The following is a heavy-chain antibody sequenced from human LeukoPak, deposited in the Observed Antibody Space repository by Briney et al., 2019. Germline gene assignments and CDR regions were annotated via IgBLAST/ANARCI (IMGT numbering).Heavy chain of an antibody. CDR1: GFTVSSNY. V-gene: IGHV3-66*01. CDR2: IYSGGST. J-gene: IGHJ4*02. Sequence: PGGSLRLSCAASGFTVSSNYMSWVRQAPGKGLEWVSVIYSGGSTYYADSVKGRFTISRDNPKNTLYLQMNSLRAEDTAVYYCARGGTRGYYDSSGYPVGYFDYWGQGTLVTVSS. CDR3: ARGGTRGYYDSSGYPVGYFDY. D-gene: IGHD3-22*01.